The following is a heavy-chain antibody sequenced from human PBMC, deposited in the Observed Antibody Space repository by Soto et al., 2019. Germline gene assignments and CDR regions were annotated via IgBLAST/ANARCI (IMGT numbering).Heavy chain of an antibody. D-gene: IGHD2-21*01. V-gene: IGHV4-31*03. Sequence: SETLSLTGSVSGGSITTGICYWSWIRQNAGEGLEWIGNIFPSGRSHFNPSFKSRSQLFVDTSKNQFSLRLDSVTAADTALYRCARTCGGRAYFESWGPGILVTVSS. CDR2: IFPSGRS. CDR1: GGSITTGICY. J-gene: IGHJ4*02. CDR3: ARTCGGRAYFES.